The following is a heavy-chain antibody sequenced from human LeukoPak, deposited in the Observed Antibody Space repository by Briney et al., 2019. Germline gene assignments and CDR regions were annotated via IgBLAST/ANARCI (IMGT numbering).Heavy chain of an antibody. CDR1: GYTFTDYY. CDR2: INPSGGST. V-gene: IGHV1-46*01. CDR3: ARAGGYYLGYFDL. J-gene: IGHJ4*02. D-gene: IGHD3-22*01. Sequence: ASVKVSCKASGYTFTDYYIHWVRRAPGQGLEWMGVINPSGGSTTYAQKFQGRLTMTRDTSTSTVYMELSSLRSEDTATHFCARAGGYYLGYFDLWGQGTLVTVSS.